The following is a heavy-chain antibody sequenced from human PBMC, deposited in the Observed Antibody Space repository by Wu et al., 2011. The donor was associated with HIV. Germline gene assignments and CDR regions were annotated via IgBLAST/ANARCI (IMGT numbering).Heavy chain of an antibody. Sequence: QVQLVQSGAEVKKPGASVKVSCKASGYTFTSYGITWVRQAPGQGLEWMGWISIHNGNINYAQKLQGRVTMTTNTSTSTAYMELRSLRSDDTAVYYCARVGSSGWNHYYYYGMDVWGQGTTVTVSS. CDR3: ARVGSSGWNHYYYYGMDV. CDR1: GYTFTSYG. J-gene: IGHJ6*02. D-gene: IGHD6-19*01. CDR2: ISIHNGNI. V-gene: IGHV1-18*01.